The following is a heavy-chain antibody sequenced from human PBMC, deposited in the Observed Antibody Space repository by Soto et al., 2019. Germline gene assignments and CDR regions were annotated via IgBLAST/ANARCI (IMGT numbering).Heavy chain of an antibody. V-gene: IGHV3-23*01. Sequence: GGSLRLSCAASGFTFSSYAMSWVRQAPGKGLEWVSAISGSGGSTYYADSVKGRFTISRDNSKNTLYLQMNSLRAEDTAVYYCAKLSYSSSLRLLDDAFDIWGQGTMVTVSS. D-gene: IGHD6-6*01. CDR2: ISGSGGST. J-gene: IGHJ3*02. CDR3: AKLSYSSSLRLLDDAFDI. CDR1: GFTFSSYA.